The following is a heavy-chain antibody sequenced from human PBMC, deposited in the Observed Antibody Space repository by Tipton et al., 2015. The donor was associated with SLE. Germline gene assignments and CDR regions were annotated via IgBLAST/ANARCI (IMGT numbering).Heavy chain of an antibody. Sequence: GSLRLSCTASGLTFNNYAMSWIRQAPGKGLEWVSYISSRGPAIYYADSVKGRFTISRDNAKNSLYLQMNSLRAEDTAVYYCAREAGTSTWSPVDPWGQGTLVTVSS. CDR3: AREAGTSTWSPVDP. CDR1: GLTFNNYA. D-gene: IGHD6-13*01. CDR2: ISSRGPAI. V-gene: IGHV3-11*04. J-gene: IGHJ5*02.